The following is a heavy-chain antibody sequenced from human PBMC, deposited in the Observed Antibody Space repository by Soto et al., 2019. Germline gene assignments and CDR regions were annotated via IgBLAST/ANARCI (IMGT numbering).Heavy chain of an antibody. Sequence: GASVKVSCKASGYTFTSYAMHRVRQAPGQRLEWMGWINAGNGNTKYSQKFQGGVTITRDTSASTAYMELSSLRSEDTAVYYCARDLSDPYDSSGYYPYYYYGMDVWGQGTTVTVSS. D-gene: IGHD3-22*01. CDR1: GYTFTSYA. V-gene: IGHV1-3*01. J-gene: IGHJ6*02. CDR3: ARDLSDPYDSSGYYPYYYYGMDV. CDR2: INAGNGNT.